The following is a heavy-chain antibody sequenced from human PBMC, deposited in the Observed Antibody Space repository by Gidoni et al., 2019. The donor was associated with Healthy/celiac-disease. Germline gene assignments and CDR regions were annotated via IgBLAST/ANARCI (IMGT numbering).Heavy chain of an antibody. V-gene: IGHV5-51*01. CDR2: IYPDDADT. CDR1: GYSFTNSW. J-gene: IGHJ4*02. D-gene: IGHD6-6*01. Sequence: EVQLVQSGAEVKKPGESRKISCKGSGYSFTNSWIGWVRQMPGKGLEWMGIIYPDDADTKYSPSFQGQVTISADKSIGTAYLQWSSLRPSDTAIYYCARQRAGARTFDYWGQGTLVTVSS. CDR3: ARQRAGARTFDY.